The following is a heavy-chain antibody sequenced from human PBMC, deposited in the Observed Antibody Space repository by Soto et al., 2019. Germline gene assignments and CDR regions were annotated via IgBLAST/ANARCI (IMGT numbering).Heavy chain of an antibody. J-gene: IGHJ4*02. Sequence: GGSLRLSCAASGFTFSSYSMNWVRQAPGKGLEWVSYISSSSSTIYYADSVKGRFTISRDNAKNSLYLQMNSLRDEDTAVYYCARDDVAGSYSAHYFDDWGQGTLVTVSS. CDR1: GFTFSSYS. CDR3: ARDDVAGSYSAHYFDD. V-gene: IGHV3-48*02. CDR2: ISSSSSTI. D-gene: IGHD1-26*01.